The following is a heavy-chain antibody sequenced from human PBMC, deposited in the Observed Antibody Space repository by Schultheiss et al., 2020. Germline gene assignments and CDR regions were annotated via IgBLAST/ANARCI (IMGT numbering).Heavy chain of an antibody. CDR1: GFTFSSYS. CDR3: ARGIVVVPAAHGGLFDP. D-gene: IGHD2-2*01. V-gene: IGHV3-48*01. J-gene: IGHJ5*02. CDR2: ISSSSSTI. Sequence: GESLKISCAASGFTFSSYSMNWVRQAPGKGLEWVSYISSSSSTIYYADSVKGRFTISRDNAKNSLYLQMNSLRAEDTAVYYCARGIVVVPAAHGGLFDPWGQGTLVTVSS.